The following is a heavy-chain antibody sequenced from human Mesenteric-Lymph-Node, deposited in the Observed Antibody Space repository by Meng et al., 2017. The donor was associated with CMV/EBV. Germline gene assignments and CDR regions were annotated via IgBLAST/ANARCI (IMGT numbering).Heavy chain of an antibody. Sequence: GGSLRLSCAASGFTFSDYSMNWVRQTPGKGLEWVSSISRSRSYIYYADSVKGRFTISRDNAKNSLYLQMNSLRAEDTALYYCARTTRYRLLSAFDIWGQGTMVTVSS. J-gene: IGHJ3*02. D-gene: IGHD2-2*01. CDR2: ISRSRSYI. CDR3: ARTTRYRLLSAFDI. V-gene: IGHV3-21*01. CDR1: GFTFSDYS.